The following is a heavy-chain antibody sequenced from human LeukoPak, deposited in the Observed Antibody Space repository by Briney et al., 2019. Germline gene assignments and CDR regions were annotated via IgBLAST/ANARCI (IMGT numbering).Heavy chain of an antibody. D-gene: IGHD3-3*01. CDR3: ARDATSGIPHDYDFWSGRRGYYYYMDV. CDR2: MSDSGGST. V-gene: IGHV3-23*01. CDR1: GFTFSSYA. Sequence: GGSLRLSCAASGFTFSSYAMSWVRQAPGRGLEWVSVMSDSGGSTYYADSVKGRFTISRDNAKNSLYLQMNSLRAEDTAVYYCARDATSGIPHDYDFWSGRRGYYYYMDVWGKGTTVTVSS. J-gene: IGHJ6*03.